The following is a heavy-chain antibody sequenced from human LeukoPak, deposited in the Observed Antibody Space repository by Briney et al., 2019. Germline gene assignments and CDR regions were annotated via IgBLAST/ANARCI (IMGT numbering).Heavy chain of an antibody. CDR2: IYHSGST. CDR1: GYSISSGYY. V-gene: IGHV4-38-2*02. Sequence: SETLSLTCTVSGYSISSGYYWGWIRQPPGKGLEWIGSIYHSGSTYYNPSLKSRVTISVDTSKNQFSLKLSSVTAADTAVYYCARVYDVYVWGSYRPVPYYFDYWGQGTLVTVSS. J-gene: IGHJ4*02. CDR3: ARVYDVYVWGSYRPVPYYFDY. D-gene: IGHD3-16*02.